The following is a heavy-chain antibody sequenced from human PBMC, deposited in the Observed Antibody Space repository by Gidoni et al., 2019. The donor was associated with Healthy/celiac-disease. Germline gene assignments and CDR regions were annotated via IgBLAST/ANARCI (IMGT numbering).Heavy chain of an antibody. CDR2: IYYSGST. V-gene: IGHV4-59*01. Sequence: QVQLQESGPGLVKPSETLSLTCTVSGGSISSYYWSWIRQPQGKGLEWIGYIYYSGSTNYNPSLKSRVTISVDTSKNQFSRKLSSVTAADTAVYYCARGNLGYCSGGSCYRSEENYYYYGMDVWGQGTTVTVSS. J-gene: IGHJ6*02. D-gene: IGHD2-15*01. CDR1: GGSISSYY. CDR3: ARGNLGYCSGGSCYRSEENYYYYGMDV.